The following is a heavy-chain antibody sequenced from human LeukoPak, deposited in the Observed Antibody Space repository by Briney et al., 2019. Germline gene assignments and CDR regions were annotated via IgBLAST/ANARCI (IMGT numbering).Heavy chain of an antibody. J-gene: IGHJ5*02. V-gene: IGHV1-18*01. CDR1: GYTFTSYG. CDR2: IRADSGNT. Sequence: ASVKASCKAPGYTFTSYGITWGRQAPGQGLEWMGWIRADSGNTNYAQKVQGRVTLTTDTSTSTAYMELRSLRSDDTAVYYCARARIAALNWFDPWGQGTLVTVSS. D-gene: IGHD6-13*01. CDR3: ARARIAALNWFDP.